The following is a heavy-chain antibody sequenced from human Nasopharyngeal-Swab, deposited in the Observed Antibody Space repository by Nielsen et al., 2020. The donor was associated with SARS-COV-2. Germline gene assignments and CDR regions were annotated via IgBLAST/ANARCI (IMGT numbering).Heavy chain of an antibody. CDR2: ISSNGGST. D-gene: IGHD3-10*01. J-gene: IGHJ4*02. CDR3: ASNPAMVRAVKDY. V-gene: IGHV3-64*04. Sequence: WIRQPPGKGLEYVSAISSNGGSTYYADSVKGRFTISRDNAKNSLYLQMNSLRAEDTAVYYCASNPAMVRAVKDYWGQGTLVTVSS.